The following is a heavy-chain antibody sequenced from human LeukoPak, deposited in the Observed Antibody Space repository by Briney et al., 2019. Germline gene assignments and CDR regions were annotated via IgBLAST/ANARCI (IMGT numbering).Heavy chain of an antibody. CDR3: AKVGASVSFDY. Sequence: GGSLRLSCAASGFTFSNYGMHWVRQAPGKGLVWVAVISHDGSNKYYADSVKGRLTISRDNSKNTLYLQMNSLRAEDTAVYYCAKVGASVSFDYWGQGTLVTVSS. J-gene: IGHJ4*02. CDR2: ISHDGSNK. CDR1: GFTFSNYG. V-gene: IGHV3-30*18. D-gene: IGHD4/OR15-4a*01.